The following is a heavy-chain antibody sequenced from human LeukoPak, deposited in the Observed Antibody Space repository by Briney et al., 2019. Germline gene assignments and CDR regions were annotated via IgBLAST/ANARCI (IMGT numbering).Heavy chain of an antibody. CDR3: ARIYDSSGYPAFDI. D-gene: IGHD3-22*01. Sequence: SETLSLTCTVSGDSISSYYWSWLRQPPGKGLEGIGYNYYSGSTNYNPSLKSRVTIPVDTSKNQFSLKLSSVTAADTAVYYCARIYDSSGYPAFDIWGQGTMVTVSS. CDR2: NYYSGST. J-gene: IGHJ3*02. CDR1: GDSISSYY. V-gene: IGHV4-59*01.